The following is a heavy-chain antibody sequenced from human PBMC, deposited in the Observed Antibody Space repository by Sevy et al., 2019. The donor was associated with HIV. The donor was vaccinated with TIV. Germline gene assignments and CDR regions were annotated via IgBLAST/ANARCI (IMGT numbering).Heavy chain of an antibody. V-gene: IGHV4-39*01. D-gene: IGHD2-8*01. CDR2: IHLTLST. Sequence: SETLSLTCTVSGDSVSTSNKFWGWIRQPPGKGLEWIGSIHLTLSTFYNPSLKSRVIISEDTSKNQLSPRMRYVSAAATAVYYCARTPDGVGSEQGDSTSYPYAGDHYFDRWGRGTLVTVSS. CDR3: ARTPDGVGSEQGDSTSYPYAGDHYFDR. CDR1: GDSVSTSNKF. J-gene: IGHJ4*02.